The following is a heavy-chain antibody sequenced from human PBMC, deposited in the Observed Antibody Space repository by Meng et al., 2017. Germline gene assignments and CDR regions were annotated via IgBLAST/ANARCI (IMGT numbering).Heavy chain of an antibody. J-gene: IGHJ4*02. CDR1: GFTFSNAW. CDR2: IKSKTDGGTT. Sequence: ETLSLTCAASGFTFSNAWMSWVRQAPGKGLEWVGRIKSKTDGGTTDYAAPVKGRFTISRDDSKNTLYLQMNSLKTEDTAVYYCTTFMDSSGCPLQGEFDYWGQGTLVTVSS. V-gene: IGHV3-15*01. D-gene: IGHD6-19*01. CDR3: TTFMDSSGCPLQGEFDY.